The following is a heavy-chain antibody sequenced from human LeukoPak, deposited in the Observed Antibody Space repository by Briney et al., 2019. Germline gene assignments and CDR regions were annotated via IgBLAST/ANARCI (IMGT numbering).Heavy chain of an antibody. V-gene: IGHV4-59*08. D-gene: IGHD6-19*01. Sequence: PSETLSLTCTVSGGSISSYYWSWIRQPPGKGLEWIGYIYYSGSTNYNPSLKSRVTISVDTSKNQFSLKLSSVTAADTAVYYCARAEAANYYYYGMDVWGQGTTVTVSS. CDR2: IYYSGST. J-gene: IGHJ6*02. CDR3: ARAEAANYYYYGMDV. CDR1: GGSISSYY.